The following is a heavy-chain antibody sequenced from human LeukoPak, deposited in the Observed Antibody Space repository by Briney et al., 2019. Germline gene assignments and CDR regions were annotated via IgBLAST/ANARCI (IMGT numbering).Heavy chain of an antibody. D-gene: IGHD1-26*01. Sequence: GGSLRLSCAASGFTFSSYGMHWVRQAPGKGLEWVAVIWYDGSNKYYADSVKGRFTISRDNAKNSLYLQMNSLRAEDTAVYYCTTDQVGIESDYWGQGTLVTVSS. J-gene: IGHJ4*02. CDR1: GFTFSSYG. CDR3: TTDQVGIESDY. V-gene: IGHV3-33*03. CDR2: IWYDGSNK.